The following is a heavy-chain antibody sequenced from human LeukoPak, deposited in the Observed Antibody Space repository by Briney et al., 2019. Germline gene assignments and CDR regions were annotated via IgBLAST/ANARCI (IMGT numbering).Heavy chain of an antibody. Sequence: SETLSLTCTVSGASITSYYWSWIRQPPGKGLEWIGYICYSGSTTYKPSLKSRVTISVDTSKNQFSLKLSSVTAADTAVYYCARLSIVGATNFDYWGQGTLVTVSS. J-gene: IGHJ4*02. CDR1: GASITSYY. CDR3: ARLSIVGATNFDY. D-gene: IGHD1-26*01. V-gene: IGHV4-59*08. CDR2: ICYSGST.